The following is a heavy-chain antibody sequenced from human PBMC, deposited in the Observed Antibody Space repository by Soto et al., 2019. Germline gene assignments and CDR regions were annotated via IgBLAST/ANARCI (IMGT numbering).Heavy chain of an antibody. D-gene: IGHD1-26*01. Sequence: SETLSLTCAVYGGSFIGYYCSCSRHPPGKWLEWIGEINHSGSTNYNPSLKSRVTISVDTSKNQFSLKLSSVTAADTAVYYCARGGSYRELNDDFDYWGQGTLVTVSS. J-gene: IGHJ4*02. CDR2: INHSGST. V-gene: IGHV4-34*01. CDR3: ARGGSYRELNDDFDY. CDR1: GGSFIGYY.